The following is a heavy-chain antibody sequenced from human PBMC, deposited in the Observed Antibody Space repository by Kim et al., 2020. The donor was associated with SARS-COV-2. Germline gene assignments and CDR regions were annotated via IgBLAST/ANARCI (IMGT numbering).Heavy chain of an antibody. CDR3: AAGIGGSYSRVAISLYYFDY. CDR2: IVVGSGNT. Sequence: SVKVSCKASGFTFTSSAMQWVRQARGQRLEWIGWIVVGSGNTNYAQKFQERVTITRDMSTSTAYMELSSLRSEDTAVYYCAAGIGGSYSRVAISLYYFDYWGQGTLVTVSS. CDR1: GFTFTSSA. D-gene: IGHD1-26*01. J-gene: IGHJ4*02. V-gene: IGHV1-58*02.